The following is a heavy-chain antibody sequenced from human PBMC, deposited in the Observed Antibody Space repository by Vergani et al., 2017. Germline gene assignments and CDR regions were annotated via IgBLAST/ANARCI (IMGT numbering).Heavy chain of an antibody. Sequence: EVQLVQSGAEVKKPGESLKISCQISGYSFTNYWIGWVRQMPGKGLEWMGITHPADSDTRYSPSFQGQVTISVDKSLSPAYLQRSSLRASDSAMYYCARLYGRDSSGSKYFDYWGQGTLVTVSS. D-gene: IGHD3-22*01. J-gene: IGHJ4*02. CDR3: ARLYGRDSSGSKYFDY. V-gene: IGHV5-51*01. CDR2: THPADSDT. CDR1: GYSFTNYW.